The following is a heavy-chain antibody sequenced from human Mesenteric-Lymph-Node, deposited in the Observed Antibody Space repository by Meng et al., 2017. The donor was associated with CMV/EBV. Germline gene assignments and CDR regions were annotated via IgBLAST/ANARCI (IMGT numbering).Heavy chain of an antibody. V-gene: IGHV3-48*01. Sequence: GESLKISCAASGFTFSSYAMNWVRQAPGKGLEWVSHISSSSSIIYYADSVKGRFTISRDKNSLYLQMNSLRAEDTAVYYCAKDQCSSTSCYTVFSGYYYYGMDVWGQGTTVTVSS. J-gene: IGHJ6*02. CDR1: GFTFSSYA. CDR2: ISSSSSII. D-gene: IGHD2-2*02. CDR3: AKDQCSSTSCYTVFSGYYYYGMDV.